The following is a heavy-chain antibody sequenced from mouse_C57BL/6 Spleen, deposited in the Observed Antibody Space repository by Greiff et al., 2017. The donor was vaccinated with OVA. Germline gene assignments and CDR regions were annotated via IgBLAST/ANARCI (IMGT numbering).Heavy chain of an antibody. V-gene: IGHV1-80*01. D-gene: IGHD1-1*01. J-gene: IGHJ1*03. CDR2: IYPGDGDT. CDR3: ARSGYYYGFHWYFDV. CDR1: GYAFSSYW. Sequence: QVHVKQSGAELVKPGASVKISCKASGYAFSSYWMNWVKQRPGKGLEWIGQIYPGDGDTNYNGKFKGKATLTADKSSSTAYMQLSSLTSEDSSVYVCARSGYYYGFHWYFDVWGTGTTVTVSS.